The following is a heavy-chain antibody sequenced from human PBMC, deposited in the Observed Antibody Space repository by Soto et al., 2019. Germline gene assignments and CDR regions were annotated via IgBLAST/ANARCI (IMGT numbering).Heavy chain of an antibody. J-gene: IGHJ4*02. CDR1: GGSISRYY. V-gene: IGHV4-59*12. CDR2: IYHSGST. Sequence: QVQLQESGPGLVKSSETLSLTCTVSGGSISRYYWSWIRQPPGKGLEWIGYIYHSGSTYHNPSLKSRVTISVDRSKNQFSLKLSSVTAADTAVYYCARVAGYCSGGSCYPYYFDYWGQGTLVTVSS. CDR3: ARVAGYCSGGSCYPYYFDY. D-gene: IGHD2-15*01.